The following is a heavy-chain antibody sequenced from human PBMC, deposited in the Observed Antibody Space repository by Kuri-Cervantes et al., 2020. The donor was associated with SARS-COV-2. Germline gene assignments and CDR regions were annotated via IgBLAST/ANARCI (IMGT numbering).Heavy chain of an antibody. CDR3: AREQISLIVLQSGTFAI. CDR2: TYYNSQWYT. CDR1: GESVSSNSAA. D-gene: IGHD3-22*01. V-gene: IGHV6-1*01. Sequence: SQTLSLTCAISGESVSSNSAAWDWIRQSPSRGLEWLGRTYYNSQWYTDYSPSVKSRIIIRSDTSKNHVSLQLNSVTPEDTAVYYCAREQISLIVLQSGTFAIWGQGTMVTASS. J-gene: IGHJ3*02.